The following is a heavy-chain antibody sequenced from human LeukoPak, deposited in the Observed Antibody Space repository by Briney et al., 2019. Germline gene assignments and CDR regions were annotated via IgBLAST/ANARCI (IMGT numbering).Heavy chain of an antibody. CDR3: AKGGGSGWFPYFDY. CDR1: GFTFSSYG. J-gene: IGHJ4*02. D-gene: IGHD6-19*01. CDR2: IRYDGNNK. Sequence: GGSLRLSCAASGFTFSSYGMHWVRQAPGKGLEWVTFIRYDGNNKYYADSVKGRFTISRDNSKNTLYLQMNSLRAEDTAVYYCAKGGGSGWFPYFDYWGQGTLVTVSS. V-gene: IGHV3-30*02.